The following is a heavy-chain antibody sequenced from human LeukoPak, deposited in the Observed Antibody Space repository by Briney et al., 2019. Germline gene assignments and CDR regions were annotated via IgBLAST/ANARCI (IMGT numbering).Heavy chain of an antibody. J-gene: IGHJ5*02. D-gene: IGHD3-22*01. CDR2: INHSGST. CDR3: ARANRAYYDSSGRFDP. CDR1: GGSFSGYY. V-gene: IGHV4-34*01. Sequence: PSETLSLTCAVYGGSFSGYYWSWIRQPPGKGLEWIGEINHSGSTNYNPSLKSRVTISVDTSKNQFSLKLSSVTAADTAVYYCARANRAYYDSSGRFDPWGQGTLVTVSS.